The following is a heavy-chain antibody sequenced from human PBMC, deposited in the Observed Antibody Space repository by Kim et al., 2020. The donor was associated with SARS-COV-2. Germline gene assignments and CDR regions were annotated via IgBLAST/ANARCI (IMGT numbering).Heavy chain of an antibody. V-gene: IGHV1-3*01. CDR1: GYTFTSYA. D-gene: IGHD6-19*01. CDR3: ARSGIAVAYWYFDL. J-gene: IGHJ2*01. CDR2: INAGNGNT. Sequence: ASVKVSCKSSGYTFTSYAMHWVRQAPGQRLEWMGCINAGNGNTKYSQKFQGRVTITRDTSASTAYMELSSLRSEDTAVYYCARSGIAVAYWYFDLWGRGTLVTVSS.